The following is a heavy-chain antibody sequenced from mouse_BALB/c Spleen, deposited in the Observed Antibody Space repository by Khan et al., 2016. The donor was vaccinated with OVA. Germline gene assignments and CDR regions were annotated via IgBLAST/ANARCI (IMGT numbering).Heavy chain of an antibody. CDR2: ISNGGGST. J-gene: IGHJ2*01. CDR3: ARQGLGHYFDY. D-gene: IGHD4-1*01. CDR1: GFTFSDYY. Sequence: EVELVESGGGLVQPGGSLKLSCATSGFTFSDYYMYWVRQTPEKRLEWVAYISNGGGSTYYPDTVKGRFTISRDNAKNTLYLQMSRLKSEDTAMYYCARQGLGHYFDYWGQGTTLTVSS. V-gene: IGHV5-12*02.